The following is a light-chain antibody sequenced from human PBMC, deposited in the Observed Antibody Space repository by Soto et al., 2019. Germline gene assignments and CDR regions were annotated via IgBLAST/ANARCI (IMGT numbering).Light chain of an antibody. CDR3: AAWEDRLSGVV. V-gene: IGLV1-47*01. CDR1: SSNIGSNY. Sequence: QSVLTQPPSASGTPGQRVTMSCSGSSSNIGSNYVYWYQQLPGTVPQLLIYRNSERPSGVPDRFYGSKSGTSASLAISGLRSEDEADYYCAAWEDRLSGVVFGGGTKLTVL. CDR2: RNS. J-gene: IGLJ2*01.